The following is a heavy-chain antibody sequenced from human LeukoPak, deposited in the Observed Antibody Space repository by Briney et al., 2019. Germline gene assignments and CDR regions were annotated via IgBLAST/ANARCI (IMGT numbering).Heavy chain of an antibody. Sequence: PSETLSLTCTVSGGSISDSSYYWHWIRQPPGKGLEWIGSIYYSGSTYYTPSLKSRVTISVDTSKNQFSLKLSSVTAADTAVYYCAREATHDDRGFDYWGQGTLVTVSS. CDR3: AREATHDDRGFDY. J-gene: IGHJ4*02. D-gene: IGHD3-9*01. CDR2: IYYSGST. V-gene: IGHV4-39*02. CDR1: GGSISDSSYY.